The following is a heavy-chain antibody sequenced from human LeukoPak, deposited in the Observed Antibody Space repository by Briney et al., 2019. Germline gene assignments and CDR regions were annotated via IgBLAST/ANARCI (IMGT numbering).Heavy chain of an antibody. D-gene: IGHD4-17*01. CDR2: ISAYNGNT. Sequence: ASVKVSCKASGYTFTSYGISWVRQAPGQGLEWMGWISAYNGNTNYAQKLQGRVTMTTDTSTSTTYVELRSLRSDDTAVYYCARASGDYDYYYYYMDVWGKGTTVTVSS. CDR3: ARASGDYDYYYYYMDV. V-gene: IGHV1-18*01. J-gene: IGHJ6*03. CDR1: GYTFTSYG.